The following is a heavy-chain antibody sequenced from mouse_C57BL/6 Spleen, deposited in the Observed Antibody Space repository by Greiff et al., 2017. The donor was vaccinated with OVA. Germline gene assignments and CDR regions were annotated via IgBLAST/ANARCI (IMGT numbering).Heavy chain of an antibody. D-gene: IGHD1-1*01. CDR3: ARGFITTVVNWYFDV. Sequence: VQLQQSGAELVKPGASVKLSCKASGYTFTSYWMQWVKQRPGQGLEWIGEIDPSDSYTNYNQKFKGKATLTVDTSSSTAYMQLSSLTSEDSAVYYCARGFITTVVNWYFDVWGTGTTVTVSS. CDR1: GYTFTSYW. J-gene: IGHJ1*03. CDR2: IDPSDSYT. V-gene: IGHV1-50*01.